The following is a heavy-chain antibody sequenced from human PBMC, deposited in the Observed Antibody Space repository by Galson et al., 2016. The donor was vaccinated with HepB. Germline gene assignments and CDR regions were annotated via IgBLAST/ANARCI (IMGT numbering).Heavy chain of an antibody. D-gene: IGHD3-10*01. CDR3: KKDGRYYGTGRGGLDV. CDR2: ISFDGTNK. CDR1: GFTFSRYA. J-gene: IGHJ6*02. V-gene: IGHV3-30*14. Sequence: SLRLSCAASGFTFSRYAMHWVRQAPGKGLEWVALISFDGTNKFYADSVRGRFTISSDNSKNTLYLQLNSLRAEETAVYYCKKDGRYYGTGRGGLDVWGQGTTVTVSS.